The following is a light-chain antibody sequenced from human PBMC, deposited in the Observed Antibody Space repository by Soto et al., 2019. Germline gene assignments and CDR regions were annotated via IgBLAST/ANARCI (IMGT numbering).Light chain of an antibody. CDR1: SSDGGGYNY. V-gene: IGLV2-14*01. J-gene: IGLJ1*01. Sequence: QSALTQPASVSGSPGQSITISCTGTSSDGGGYNYVSWYQQHPGKAPKLMIYDVSNRPSGVSNRFSGSKSGNTASLTISGLQAEDEADYYCSSYTSSSTLGYVFGTGTKLTVL. CDR3: SSYTSSSTLGYV. CDR2: DVS.